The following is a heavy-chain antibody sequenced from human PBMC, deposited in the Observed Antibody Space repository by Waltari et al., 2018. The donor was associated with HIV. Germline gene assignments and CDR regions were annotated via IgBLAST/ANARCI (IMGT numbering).Heavy chain of an antibody. Sequence: EVPLMASAGGLVQPGGSLRLSCAASGFSSSRYGLSWVRQAPGKGLEWVANIKQDGSEKYYVDSMKGRFTISRDNAKNSLYLQINSLRAEDTAVYYCAGRSPARRLNWFDPWGQGTLVIVSS. V-gene: IGHV3-7*01. CDR3: AGRSPARRLNWFDP. CDR1: GFSSSRYG. J-gene: IGHJ5*02. D-gene: IGHD2-8*01. CDR2: IKQDGSEK.